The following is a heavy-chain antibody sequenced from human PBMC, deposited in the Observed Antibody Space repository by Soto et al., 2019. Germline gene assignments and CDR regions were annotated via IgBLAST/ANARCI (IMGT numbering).Heavy chain of an antibody. Sequence: EVQLLESGGGLVQPGGSLRLSCAASGFTFSSYAMSWVRQAPGKGLEWVSAISGSGGSTYYADSVKGRFTISRDNSKNTLYLQMDSLRAEDTAVYYCAKSGEFGELLASVNWFDPWGQGTLVTVSA. CDR3: AKSGEFGELLASVNWFDP. CDR1: GFTFSSYA. CDR2: ISGSGGST. V-gene: IGHV3-23*01. J-gene: IGHJ5*02. D-gene: IGHD3-10*01.